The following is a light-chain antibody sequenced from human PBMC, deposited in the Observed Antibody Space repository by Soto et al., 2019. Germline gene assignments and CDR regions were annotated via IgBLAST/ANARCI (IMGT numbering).Light chain of an antibody. Sequence: EIVMTQSPATLSVSPGERATLSCRASHRVSSYLAWYQQKPGQAPRLLIYATSTRANGIPARFSGSGSGTEFTLTISSLQSEDFAVYYCQQYNNWPLTFGGGTKVEIK. CDR3: QQYNNWPLT. J-gene: IGKJ4*01. V-gene: IGKV3-15*01. CDR2: ATS. CDR1: HRVSSY.